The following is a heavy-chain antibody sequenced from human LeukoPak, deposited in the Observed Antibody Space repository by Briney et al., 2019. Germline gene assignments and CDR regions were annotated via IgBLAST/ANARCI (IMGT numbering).Heavy chain of an antibody. V-gene: IGHV4-38-2*02. Sequence: SETLSLTCTVSGYSISSGYYWGWIRQPPGKGLEWIGSIYHSGSTYYNPSLKSRVTISVDTSKNQFSLKLSSVTAADTAVYYCARVPANLPLLWLGEVWGKGTTVTVSS. CDR3: ARVPANLPLLWLGEV. D-gene: IGHD3-10*01. J-gene: IGHJ6*04. CDR1: GYSISSGYY. CDR2: IYHSGST.